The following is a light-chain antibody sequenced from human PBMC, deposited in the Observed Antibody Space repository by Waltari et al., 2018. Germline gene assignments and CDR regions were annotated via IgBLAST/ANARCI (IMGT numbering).Light chain of an antibody. V-gene: IGKV1D-12*01. CDR2: YIS. Sequence: TWRASQGLDNWVSWYQQKPGEAPRLLIYYISNLETGVPSRFSGSGSGTDFTLTINSLQPGDYATYYCQQASRFPRTFGGGTKVDVK. J-gene: IGKJ4*01. CDR3: QQASRFPRT. CDR1: QGLDNW.